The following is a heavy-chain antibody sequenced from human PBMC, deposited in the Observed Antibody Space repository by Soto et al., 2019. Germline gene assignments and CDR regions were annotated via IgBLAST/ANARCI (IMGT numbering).Heavy chain of an antibody. V-gene: IGHV1-69*12. CDR1: GGTFGGYG. J-gene: IGHJ4*02. D-gene: IGHD3-16*02. CDR2: IVPLFAAA. CDR3: ARGGTWYAHSGRSYHYTAEHDS. Sequence: VQLEQSAAEVKKPGSSVKVSCRASGGTFGGYGLHWVRQAPGQGLEWMGGIVPLFAAANYAQRIQGRVTSTGDVRGGSWELHSRRPDDTAIYFCARGGTWYAHSGRSYHYTAEHDSWGQGTLVNVSS.